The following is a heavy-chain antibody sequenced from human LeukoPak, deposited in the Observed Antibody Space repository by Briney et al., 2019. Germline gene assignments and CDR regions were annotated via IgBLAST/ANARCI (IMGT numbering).Heavy chain of an antibody. J-gene: IGHJ4*02. D-gene: IGHD4-17*01. Sequence: GGSLRLSCAASGFIFSNYAMSWVRQAPGKGLEWVSGISGGAGTPYYADSVKGRFTISRDNSKNTLYLQMSSLRAEDTAVYYCAKRRTTVTTMGYFGYWGQGTLVTVSS. CDR2: ISGGAGTP. V-gene: IGHV3-23*01. CDR1: GFIFSNYA. CDR3: AKRRTTVTTMGYFGY.